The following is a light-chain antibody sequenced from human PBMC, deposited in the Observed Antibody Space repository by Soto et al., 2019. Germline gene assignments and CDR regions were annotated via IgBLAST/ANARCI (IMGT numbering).Light chain of an antibody. CDR1: QGIRTD. CDR3: LQDFSYPRT. J-gene: IGKJ1*01. CDR2: GAS. V-gene: IGKV1-6*01. Sequence: IQMTQSPSSLSASVGDRVTSTCRASQGIRTDLGWYQQSPGKAPKVLIVGASTLQSGVPSRFSGSGSGTDFTLTISSLQPEDSATYYCLQDFSYPRTFGQGTKVDIK.